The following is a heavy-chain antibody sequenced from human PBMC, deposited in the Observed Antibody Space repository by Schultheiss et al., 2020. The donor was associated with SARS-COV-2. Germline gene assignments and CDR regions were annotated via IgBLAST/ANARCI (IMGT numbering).Heavy chain of an antibody. V-gene: IGHV4-30-2*01. Sequence: SETLSLTCTVSGGSISSGDYYWSWIRQPPGKGLEWIGYIYHSGSTYYNPSLKSRVTISVDTSKNQFSLKLSSVTAADTAVYYCARSVVAAYDAFDIWGQGTTVTVSS. CDR2: IYHSGST. CDR3: ARSVVAAYDAFDI. D-gene: IGHD2-15*01. J-gene: IGHJ3*02. CDR1: GGSISSGDYY.